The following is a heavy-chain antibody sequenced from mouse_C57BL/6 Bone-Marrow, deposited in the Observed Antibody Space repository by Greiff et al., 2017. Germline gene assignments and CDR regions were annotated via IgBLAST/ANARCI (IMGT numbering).Heavy chain of an antibody. Sequence: EVQLQQSGTVLARPGASVKMSCKTSGYTFTSYWMHWVKQRPGQGLEWIGAIYPGNSDTSYNQKFKGKAKLTAVTSASTAYMELSSLTNEDSAVYYCTHYYGSFYWYFDVWGTGTTVTVSS. CDR1: GYTFTSYW. J-gene: IGHJ1*03. V-gene: IGHV1-5*01. D-gene: IGHD1-1*01. CDR2: IYPGNSDT. CDR3: THYYGSFYWYFDV.